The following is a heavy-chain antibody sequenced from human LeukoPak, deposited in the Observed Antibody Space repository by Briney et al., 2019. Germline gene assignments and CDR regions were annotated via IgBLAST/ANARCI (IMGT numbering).Heavy chain of an antibody. CDR1: GGSISGYY. V-gene: IGHV4-59*01. Sequence: PSETLSLTCTVSGGSISGYYWSWIRQPPGKGLEWIGYIYSSGSTNYNPSLKSRVTISEDTSKNQCSLNLTSVTAADTAVYYCARILAATAGSMDVWGRGTTVTVSS. CDR3: ARILAATAGSMDV. CDR2: IYSSGST. D-gene: IGHD1-14*01. J-gene: IGHJ6*03.